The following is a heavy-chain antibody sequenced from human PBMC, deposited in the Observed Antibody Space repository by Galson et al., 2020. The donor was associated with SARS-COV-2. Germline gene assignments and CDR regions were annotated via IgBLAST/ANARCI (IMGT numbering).Heavy chain of an antibody. D-gene: IGHD2-15*01. V-gene: IGHV4-4*07. J-gene: IGHJ4*02. Sequence: ETSETLSLTCTVSGGSISSYYWSWIRQPTGKGLEWIGRIYTSGSTNYNPSLKSRVTMSVDTSKNQFSLKLSSVTAADTAVYYCARSLFYCSGGSCSSYPDYWGQGTLVTVSS. CDR1: GGSISSYY. CDR3: ARSLFYCSGGSCSSYPDY. CDR2: IYTSGST.